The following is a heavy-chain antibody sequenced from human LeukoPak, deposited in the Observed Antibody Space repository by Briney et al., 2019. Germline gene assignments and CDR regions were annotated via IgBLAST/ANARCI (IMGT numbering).Heavy chain of an antibody. CDR2: IYSGGST. J-gene: IGHJ6*03. D-gene: IGHD3-3*01. V-gene: IGHV3-66*01. CDR1: GFTVSSNY. Sequence: GGSLSLSCAASGFTVSSNYMSWVRQAPGKGLEWVSVIYSGGSTYYADSVKGRFTISRDNSKNTLYLQMNSLRAEDTAVYYCAKDGAGDFWSGSYYYMDVWGKGTTVTVSS. CDR3: AKDGAGDFWSGSYYYMDV.